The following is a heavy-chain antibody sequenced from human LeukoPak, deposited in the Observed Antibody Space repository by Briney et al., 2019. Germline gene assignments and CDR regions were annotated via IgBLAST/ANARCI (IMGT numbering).Heavy chain of an antibody. CDR3: ARIDYYGSGSYYNGDY. CDR1: GYTFTSYY. V-gene: IGHV1-46*01. Sequence: ASVKVSCKASGYTFTSYYMHWARQAPGQGLEWMGVINPSGGSTSYAQKFQDRVTMTWDTSTSTVYMELSSLRSEDTAVYYCARIDYYGSGSYYNGDYWGQGTLVTVSS. D-gene: IGHD3-10*01. CDR2: INPSGGST. J-gene: IGHJ4*02.